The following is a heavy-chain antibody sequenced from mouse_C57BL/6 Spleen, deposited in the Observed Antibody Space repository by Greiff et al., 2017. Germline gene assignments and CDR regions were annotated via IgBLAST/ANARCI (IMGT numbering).Heavy chain of an antibody. CDR3: ASRYDGYLYYFDY. D-gene: IGHD2-3*01. CDR1: GYTFTSYW. V-gene: IGHV1-7*01. Sequence: VQLQQSGAELAKPGASVKLSCKASGYTFTSYWMHWVKQRPGQGLEWIGYINPSSGYTKYNQKFKDKATLTADKSSSTAYMQLSSLTYEDSAVDYCASRYDGYLYYFDYWGQGTTLTVSS. CDR2: INPSSGYT. J-gene: IGHJ2*01.